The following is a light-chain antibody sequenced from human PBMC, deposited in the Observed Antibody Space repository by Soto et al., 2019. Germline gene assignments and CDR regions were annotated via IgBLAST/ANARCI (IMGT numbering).Light chain of an antibody. J-gene: IGLJ1*01. V-gene: IGLV2-11*01. Sequence: QSALTQPRSVSGSPGQSVTISCTGTSSDVGGYNYVSWYQQHPGKAPQLMIYDVSKRPSGVPDRFSGSKSGNTASLTISGLQAEDEAEYYCCSYAGSYKGYVFGTGTKRTGL. CDR2: DVS. CDR3: CSYAGSYKGYV. CDR1: SSDVGGYNY.